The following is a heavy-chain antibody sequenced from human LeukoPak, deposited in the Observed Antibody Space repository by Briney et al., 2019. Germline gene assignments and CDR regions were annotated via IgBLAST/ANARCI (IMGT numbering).Heavy chain of an antibody. J-gene: IGHJ4*02. D-gene: IGHD3-22*01. CDR1: GGSFSGYY. V-gene: IGHV4-34*01. CDR3: ARGPNSSGYYYIVYPFDY. CDR2: INHSGST. Sequence: SETLSLTCAVYGGSFSGYYRSWIRQPPGKGLEWIGEINHSGSTNYNPSLKSRVTISVDTSKNQFSLKLSSVTAADTAVYYCARGPNSSGYYYIVYPFDYWGQGTLVTVSS.